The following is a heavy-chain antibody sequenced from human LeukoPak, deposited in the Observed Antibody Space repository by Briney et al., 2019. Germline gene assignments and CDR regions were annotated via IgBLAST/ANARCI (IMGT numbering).Heavy chain of an antibody. J-gene: IGHJ4*02. D-gene: IGHD3-22*01. CDR3: AKHYYDSSGYATFDY. Sequence: GGSLRLSCAASGFTFSSYSMNWVRQAPGKGLEWVSSISSSGSYIYYADSVKGRFTISRDNSKNTLYLQMNSLRADDTAVYYCAKHYYDSSGYATFDYWGQGTLVTVSS. CDR2: ISSSGSYI. V-gene: IGHV3-21*04. CDR1: GFTFSSYS.